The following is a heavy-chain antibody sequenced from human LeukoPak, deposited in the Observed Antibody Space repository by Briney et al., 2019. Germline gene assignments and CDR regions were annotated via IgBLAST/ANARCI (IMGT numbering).Heavy chain of an antibody. CDR2: ISGDGGST. D-gene: IGHD2-2*01. CDR1: GFTFSSYG. V-gene: IGHV3-43*02. J-gene: IGHJ4*02. CDR3: AKDRRDCSSTSCYRGGGPAFDY. Sequence: PGGSLRLSCAASGFTFSSYGMHWVRQAPGKGLEWVSLISGDGGSTYYADSVKGRFTISRDNSKNSLYLQMNSLRTEDTALHYCAKDRRDCSSTSCYRGGGPAFDYWGQGTLVTVSS.